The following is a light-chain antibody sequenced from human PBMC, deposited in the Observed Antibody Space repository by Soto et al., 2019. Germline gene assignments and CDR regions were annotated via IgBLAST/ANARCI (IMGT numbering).Light chain of an antibody. J-gene: IGLJ1*01. V-gene: IGLV2-8*01. CDR2: EVS. CDR1: SSDVGGYNY. CDR3: SSYAGSNKNV. Sequence: QSALTQPPSASGSPGQSVTISCTGTSSDVGGYNYVSWYQQHPGKAPKLMIYEVSKRPSGVPDRFSGSKSGNTASLTVSGLQAEDEADYYCSSYAGSNKNVFGTGTKLIVL.